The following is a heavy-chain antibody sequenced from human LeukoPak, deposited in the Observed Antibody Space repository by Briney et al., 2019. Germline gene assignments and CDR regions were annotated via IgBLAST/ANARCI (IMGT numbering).Heavy chain of an antibody. CDR1: GFTFDDYT. Sequence: PGGSLRLSCAASGFTFDDYTMHWVRQAPGKGLEWVSLISWDGGSTYYADSVKGRFTISRDNSKNSLYLQMNSLRTEDTALYYCAKGHRDGYNQGIFDYWGQGTLVTVSS. V-gene: IGHV3-43*01. D-gene: IGHD5-24*01. CDR3: AKGHRDGYNQGIFDY. CDR2: ISWDGGST. J-gene: IGHJ4*02.